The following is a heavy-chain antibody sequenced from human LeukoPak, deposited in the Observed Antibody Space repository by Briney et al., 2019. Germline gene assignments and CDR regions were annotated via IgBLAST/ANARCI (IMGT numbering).Heavy chain of an antibody. CDR2: MNPNSGNT. CDR3: ARGLSGYDYYYYYYNMDV. J-gene: IGHJ6*03. D-gene: IGHD5-12*01. CDR1: GYTFTSYD. Sequence: ASVKVSCKASGYTFTSYDINWVRQATGQGLEWMGWMNPNSGNTGYAQKFQGRVTMTRNTSISTAYMELSSLRSEDTAVYYCARGLSGYDYYYYYYNMDVWGKGTTVTVSS. V-gene: IGHV1-8*01.